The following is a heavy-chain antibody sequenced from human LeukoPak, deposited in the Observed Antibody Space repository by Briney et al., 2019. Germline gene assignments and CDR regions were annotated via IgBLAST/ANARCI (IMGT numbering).Heavy chain of an antibody. J-gene: IGHJ4*02. CDR1: GGSITSYY. CDR2: IHTSGNT. V-gene: IGHV4-4*07. D-gene: IGHD6-6*01. Sequence: SETLSLTXTVSGGSITSYYWSWIRQPAGKGLEWIGRIHTSGNTDYNPSLQSRVTMSVDTSKNQFSLKVTSVTAADTAVYYCAREGSMTARPFVSIDYWGQGTLVTVSS. CDR3: AREGSMTARPFVSIDY.